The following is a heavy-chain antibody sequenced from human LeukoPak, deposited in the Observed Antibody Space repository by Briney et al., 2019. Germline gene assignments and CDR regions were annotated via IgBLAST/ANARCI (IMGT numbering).Heavy chain of an antibody. CDR3: ARASDPWLQLT. J-gene: IGHJ5*02. D-gene: IGHD5-24*01. V-gene: IGHV3-7*05. CDR1: GFTFSNYW. CDR2: IKQDGSEK. Sequence: GGSLRFSCAASGFTFSNYWMIWVRQAPGQGLKWVGNIKQDGSEKRYADSVRGRFSISRDNAPTSLYLQMNSLRAEDTAVYYCARASDPWLQLTWGQGTLVTVSS.